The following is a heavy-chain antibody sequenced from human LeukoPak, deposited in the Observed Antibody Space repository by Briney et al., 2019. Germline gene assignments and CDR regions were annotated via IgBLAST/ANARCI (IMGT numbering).Heavy chain of an antibody. D-gene: IGHD2-2*01. CDR2: IIPIFGTA. Sequence: ASVKVSCKASGGTFSSYAISWVRQAPGQGLEWMGGIIPIFGTANYAQKFQGRVTITTDESTSTAYMELSSLRSEDTAVYYCARVGAVVVPALDYWAREPWSPSPQ. CDR1: GGTFSSYA. V-gene: IGHV1-69*05. CDR3: ARVGAVVVPALDY. J-gene: IGHJ4*02.